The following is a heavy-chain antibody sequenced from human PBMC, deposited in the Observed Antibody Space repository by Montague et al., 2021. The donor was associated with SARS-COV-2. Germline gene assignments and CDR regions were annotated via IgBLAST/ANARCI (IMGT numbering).Heavy chain of an antibody. V-gene: IGHV4-59*02. CDR1: VGSGGTDY. J-gene: IGHJ5*02. CDR3: ARDQGLRGWFDP. D-gene: IGHD3-16*01. Sequence: SETLSLTCTGDVGSGGTDYWSRPRQHTGERLEWIIFLYFSGSATTYNPSLKSRVTISIDTSKNQFSPNLSSVTAADTAVYFCARDQGLRGWFDPWGQGTLVAVSS. CDR2: LYFSGSAT.